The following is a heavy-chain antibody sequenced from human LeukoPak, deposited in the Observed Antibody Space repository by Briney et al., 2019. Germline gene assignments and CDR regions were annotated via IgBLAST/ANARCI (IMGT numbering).Heavy chain of an antibody. Sequence: GGSLRLSCAASGFTFSNYNMNWVRQAPGKGLEWVSFISNGGGYIYYTDSVKGRFTISRDNAKNSLFLQMNSLRAEDTAVYFCARAVVGSAYDYFDYWGQGTLVTVSA. D-gene: IGHD5-12*01. CDR2: ISNGGGYI. V-gene: IGHV3-21*01. CDR3: ARAVVGSAYDYFDY. J-gene: IGHJ4*02. CDR1: GFTFSNYN.